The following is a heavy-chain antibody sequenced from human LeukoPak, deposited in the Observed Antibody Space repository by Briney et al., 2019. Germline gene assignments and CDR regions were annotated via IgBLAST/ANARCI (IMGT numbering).Heavy chain of an antibody. CDR1: GLTFNSYA. Sequence: GGSLRLSCAASGLTFNSYAMSWVRQAPGKGLEWVSAISGSGGSTYYADSVKGRFTISRDNSKNTLYLQMNSLRAEDTAVYYCAKDLYCSSTSCYEAVYWGQGTLVTVSS. J-gene: IGHJ4*02. D-gene: IGHD2-2*01. CDR3: AKDLYCSSTSCYEAVY. V-gene: IGHV3-23*01. CDR2: ISGSGGST.